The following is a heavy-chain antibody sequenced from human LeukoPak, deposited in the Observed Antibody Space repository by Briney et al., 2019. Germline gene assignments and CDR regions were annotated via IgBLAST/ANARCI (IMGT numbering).Heavy chain of an antibody. CDR2: IYYSGST. CDR1: GGSISSSSYY. Sequence: SETLSLTCTVSGGSISSSSYYWGWIRQPPGKGLEWIGSIYYSGSTDYNPSLKRRVTISVDTSKNQFSLKLSSVTAADTAVYYCARRIVVTRGFDYWGQGTLVTVSS. V-gene: IGHV4-39*01. D-gene: IGHD4-23*01. J-gene: IGHJ4*02. CDR3: ARRIVVTRGFDY.